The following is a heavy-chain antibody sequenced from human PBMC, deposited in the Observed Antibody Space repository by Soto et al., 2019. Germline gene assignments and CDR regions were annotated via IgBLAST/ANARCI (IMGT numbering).Heavy chain of an antibody. CDR3: ASSSGWHPYYYGMDV. CDR1: GYTFTSYG. V-gene: IGHV1-18*01. D-gene: IGHD6-19*01. J-gene: IGHJ6*02. Sequence: GASVKVSCKASGYTFTSYGISWVRQAPGQGLEWMGWISAYNGNTNYAQKLQGRVTMTTDTSTSTAYMELRSLRSDDTAVYYCASSSGWHPYYYGMDVWGQGTTVTVSS. CDR2: ISAYNGNT.